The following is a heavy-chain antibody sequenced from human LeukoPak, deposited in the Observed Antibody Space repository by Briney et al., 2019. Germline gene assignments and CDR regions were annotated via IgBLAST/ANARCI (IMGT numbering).Heavy chain of an antibody. D-gene: IGHD1-26*01. V-gene: IGHV4-34*01. J-gene: IGHJ4*02. CDR1: GGSFSGYY. CDR3: ALVGATTQYYFDY. Sequence: PSETLSLTCAVYGGSFSGYYWSWIRQPPGKGLEWIGEINHSGSTNYNPSLKSRVTISVDTSKNQFSLKLSSVTAADTAVYYCALVGATTQYYFDYWGPGTLVTVSS. CDR2: INHSGST.